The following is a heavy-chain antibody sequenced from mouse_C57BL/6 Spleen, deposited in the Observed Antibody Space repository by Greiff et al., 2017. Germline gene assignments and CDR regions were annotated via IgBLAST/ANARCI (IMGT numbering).Heavy chain of an antibody. CDR1: GFTFSSYG. CDR2: ISSGGSYT. J-gene: IGHJ2*01. CDR3: ARKGTGFDY. V-gene: IGHV5-6*01. Sequence: EVHLVESGGDLVKPGGSLKLSCAASGFTFSSYGMSWVRQTPDKRLEWVATISSGGSYTYYPDSVKGRFTISRDNAKNTLYLQMSSLKSEDTAMYYCARKGTGFDYWGQGTTLTVSS. D-gene: IGHD4-1*01.